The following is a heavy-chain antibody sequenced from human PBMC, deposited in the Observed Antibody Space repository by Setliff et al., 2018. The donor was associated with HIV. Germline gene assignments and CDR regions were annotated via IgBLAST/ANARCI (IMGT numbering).Heavy chain of an antibody. CDR2: IYYDGTT. V-gene: IGHV4-59*01. Sequence: PSETLSLTCIVSGASISSDTWSWIRQPPGKGLEWVGYIYYDGTTTYNPSLSSRVTISFDASKKYFSLKLTSVTAADTAMYYCATYSAGEGGRGHWGQGTLVTVSS. CDR3: ATYSAGEGGRGH. J-gene: IGHJ4*02. D-gene: IGHD2-15*01. CDR1: GASISSDT.